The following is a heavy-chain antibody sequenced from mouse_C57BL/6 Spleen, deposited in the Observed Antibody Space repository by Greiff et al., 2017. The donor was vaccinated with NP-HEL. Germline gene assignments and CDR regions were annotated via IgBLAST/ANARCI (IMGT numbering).Heavy chain of an antibody. J-gene: IGHJ1*03. D-gene: IGHD1-1*01. CDR1: GYTFTSYW. CDR2: IDPNSGGT. CDR3: ARSPHYYGSSYGWYFDV. V-gene: IGHV1-72*01. Sequence: QVQLQQPGAELAKPGASVKLSCKASGYTFTSYWMHWVKQRPGRGLEWIGRIDPNSGGTKYNEKFKSKATLTVDKPSSTAYMQLSSLTSEDSAVYYCARSPHYYGSSYGWYFDVWGTGTTVTVSS.